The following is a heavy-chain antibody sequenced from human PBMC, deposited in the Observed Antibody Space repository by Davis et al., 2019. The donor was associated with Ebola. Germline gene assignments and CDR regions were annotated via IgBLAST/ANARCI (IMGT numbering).Heavy chain of an antibody. CDR1: GFPFSSNC. D-gene: IGHD2-2*01. J-gene: IGHJ4*02. V-gene: IGHV3-74*01. Sequence: GESLKIPCAAPGFPFSSNCLHWVRQAPGKGLVWVSRINSDGSITSYADSVKGRFTISRDNAKNTLYLQMNSLRDEDTAVYYCARGTHYAHDYWGQGTLVTVSS. CDR2: INSDGSIT. CDR3: ARGTHYAHDY.